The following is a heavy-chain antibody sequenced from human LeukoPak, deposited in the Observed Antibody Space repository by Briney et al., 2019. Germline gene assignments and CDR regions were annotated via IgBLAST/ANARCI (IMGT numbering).Heavy chain of an antibody. CDR2: TTFDGTNK. Sequence: GGSLRLSCAASGFTFSRNAMHWVRQAPGKGLEWVAVTTFDGTNKYYTDSVRGRFTISRDNSKNTLHLQMNSLRDEDMAVYYCARDRLYDYYMDVWGKGTMVTVSS. J-gene: IGHJ6*03. V-gene: IGHV3-30*04. CDR1: GFTFSRNA. CDR3: ARDRLYDYYMDV.